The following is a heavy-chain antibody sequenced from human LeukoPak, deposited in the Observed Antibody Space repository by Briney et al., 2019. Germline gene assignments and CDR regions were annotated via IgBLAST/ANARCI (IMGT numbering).Heavy chain of an antibody. V-gene: IGHV1-8*02. Sequence: ASVKVSCKASGYTFTSYGISWVRQATGQGLEWMGWMNPNSGNTGYAQKFQGRVTMTRNTSISTAYMELSSLRSEDTAVYYCAREATVTPYYYYYGMDVWGQGTTVTVSS. CDR3: AREATVTPYYYYYGMDV. CDR2: MNPNSGNT. J-gene: IGHJ6*02. D-gene: IGHD4-11*01. CDR1: GYTFTSYG.